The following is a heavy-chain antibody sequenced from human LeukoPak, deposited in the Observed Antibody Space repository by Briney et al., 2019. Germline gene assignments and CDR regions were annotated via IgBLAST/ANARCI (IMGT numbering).Heavy chain of an antibody. V-gene: IGHV1-69*13. J-gene: IGHJ3*02. CDR2: IIPIFGTA. CDR3: ARLGYYGSGSEPGDDNAFDI. CDR1: GGTFSSYA. D-gene: IGHD3-10*01. Sequence: SVKVSCKASGGTFSSYAISWVRQAPGQGLEWMGGIIPIFGTANYAQKFQGRVTITADESTSTAYMELSSLRSKDTAVYYCARLGYYGSGSEPGDDNAFDIWGQGTMVTVSS.